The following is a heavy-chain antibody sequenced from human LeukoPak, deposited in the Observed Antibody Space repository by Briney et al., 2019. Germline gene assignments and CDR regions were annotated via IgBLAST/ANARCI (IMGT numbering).Heavy chain of an antibody. V-gene: IGHV3-53*01. D-gene: IGHD6-19*01. CDR1: XFTFSXXX. CDR3: ARDTNPSYSGWYNLPDY. CDR2: XYSGGST. J-gene: IGHJ4*02. Sequence: LSXXTXXFTFSXXXMNXXRQXAXXXXXXXSXXYSGGSTYYADSVKGRFTISRDNSKNTLYLQMNSLRAEDTAVYYCARDTNPSYSGWYNLPDYWGQGTLVTVSS.